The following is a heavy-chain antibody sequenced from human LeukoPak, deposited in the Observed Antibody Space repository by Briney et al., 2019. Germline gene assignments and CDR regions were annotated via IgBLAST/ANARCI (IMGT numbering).Heavy chain of an antibody. J-gene: IGHJ4*02. V-gene: IGHV3-9*01. Sequence: GGSLRLSCAASGFTFDDYAMHWVRQAPGKGLEWVSGISWNSGSIGYADSVKGRFTISRDNAKNTLYLQMNSLRAEDTAVYYCAKDSGYYDSSGPKGYWGQGTLVTVSS. CDR3: AKDSGYYDSSGPKGY. D-gene: IGHD3-22*01. CDR1: GFTFDDYA. CDR2: ISWNSGSI.